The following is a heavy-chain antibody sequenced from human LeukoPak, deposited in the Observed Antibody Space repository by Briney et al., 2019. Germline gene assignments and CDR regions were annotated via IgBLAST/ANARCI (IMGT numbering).Heavy chain of an antibody. D-gene: IGHD6-13*01. J-gene: IGHJ4*02. Sequence: SETLSLTCTVSGGSISSYYWSWNRQPPGKGLEWIGYISYSGNTNSNPPLKSRVTLSVDTSKDQFSLKLSSVTAADTAVYYCARRLPAAGTLDYWGQGTLVTVSS. CDR3: ARRLPAAGTLDY. CDR2: ISYSGNT. CDR1: GGSISSYY. V-gene: IGHV4-59*08.